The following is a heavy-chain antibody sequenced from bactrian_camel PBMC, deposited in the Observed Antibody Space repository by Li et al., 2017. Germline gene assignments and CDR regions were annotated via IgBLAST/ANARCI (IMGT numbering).Heavy chain of an antibody. CDR2: IDSDGST. J-gene: IGHJ4*01. CDR3: GRHPAIAGGGNY. V-gene: IGHV3S26*01. CDR1: GYTYSSYC. Sequence: HVQLVESGGGLVQPGGSLRLSCAASGYTYSSYCMGWFRQAPGKEREGVAAIDSDGSTSYADSVKGRFTISQDNAKNTLYLQMDSLKPEDTAVYYCGRHPAIAGGGNYWAQGTQVTVS. D-gene: IGHD7*01.